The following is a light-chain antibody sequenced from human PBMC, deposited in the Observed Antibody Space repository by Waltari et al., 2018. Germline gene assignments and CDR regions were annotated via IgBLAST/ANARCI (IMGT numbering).Light chain of an antibody. Sequence: DIAMTQSPLSLSATPGEPASISCRSSQSLLHDNRYNYLDWYVQRPEQSPQLLIYLGSNRASGVPDRFSGSGSGTDFTLKISRVEAEDVGIYYCMQALQFPSFGQGTKVEIK. CDR1: QSLLHDNRYNY. CDR3: MQALQFPS. V-gene: IGKV2-28*01. CDR2: LGS. J-gene: IGKJ1*01.